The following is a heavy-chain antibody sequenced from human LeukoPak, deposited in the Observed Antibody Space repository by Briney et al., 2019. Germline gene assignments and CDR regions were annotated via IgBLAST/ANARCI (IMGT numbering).Heavy chain of an antibody. J-gene: IGHJ3*02. CDR3: AWDYGYAFDT. D-gene: IGHD3-16*01. CDR1: GFTFSGYT. Sequence: GGSLRLSCAASGFTFSGYTLKWVRQAPGKGLEWVSYISRTSDTVSYADSVKGRFTISRDNAKNSLYLQMSSLRAEDTVGYHRAWDYGYAFDTWGQGTMVTVSS. CDR2: ISRTSDTV. V-gene: IGHV3-48*01.